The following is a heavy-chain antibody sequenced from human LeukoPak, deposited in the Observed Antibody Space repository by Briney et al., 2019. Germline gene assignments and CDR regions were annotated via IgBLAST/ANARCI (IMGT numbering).Heavy chain of an antibody. CDR1: GFTFRSYA. V-gene: IGHV3-48*03. CDR2: ISSSDSTI. D-gene: IGHD5-24*01. J-gene: IGHJ4*02. Sequence: PGGSLRLSCAASGFTFRSYAMTWVRQAPGKGLEWVSYISSSDSTIYYADSVKGRFTISRDNAKNSLYLQMDSLRAEDTAVYYCARARKGYNPGDYFDYWGQGTLVTVSS. CDR3: ARARKGYNPGDYFDY.